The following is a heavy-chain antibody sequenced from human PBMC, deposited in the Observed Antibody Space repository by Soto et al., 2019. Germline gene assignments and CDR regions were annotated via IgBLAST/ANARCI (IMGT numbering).Heavy chain of an antibody. D-gene: IGHD1-1*01. CDR3: ARDSMTANGAFDI. CDR2: ISSSSSYI. V-gene: IGHV3-21*01. J-gene: IGHJ3*02. Sequence: GGSLRLSCAASGFTFSSYSMNWVRQAPGKGLEWVSSISSSSSYIYYADSVKGRFTISRDNAKNSLYLQMNSLRAEDTAVYYCARDSMTANGAFDIWGQGTMGTVSS. CDR1: GFTFSSYS.